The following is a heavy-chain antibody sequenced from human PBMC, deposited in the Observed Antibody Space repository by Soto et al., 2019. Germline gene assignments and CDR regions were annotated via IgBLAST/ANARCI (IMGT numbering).Heavy chain of an antibody. CDR1: VFTFSSYV. CDR2: RSGSGGST. CDR3: AKASAPGGTYFPLWF. Sequence: GGSLRLSCAASVFTFSSYVMSWVRQAPGKGLEWVSSRSGSGGSTYYADSVKGRFTISRDNSKNTLYLQMNSLRAEDTAVYYCAKASAPGGTYFPLWFWGQGTLVTVS. D-gene: IGHD1-26*01. J-gene: IGHJ4*02. V-gene: IGHV3-23*01.